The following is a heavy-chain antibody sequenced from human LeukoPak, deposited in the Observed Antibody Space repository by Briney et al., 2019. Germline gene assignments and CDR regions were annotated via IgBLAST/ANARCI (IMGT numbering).Heavy chain of an antibody. CDR2: INPNSGGT. CDR3: ARSLRRGPDLGY. D-gene: IGHD3-16*01. CDR1: GYSFTSYW. V-gene: IGHV1-2*02. Sequence: GESLKISCKGSGYSFTSYWIGWVRQAPGQGLEWMGWINPNSGGTNYAQKFQGRVTMTRDTSISTAYMELSRLRSDDTAVYYCARSLRRGPDLGYWGQGTLVTVSS. J-gene: IGHJ4*02.